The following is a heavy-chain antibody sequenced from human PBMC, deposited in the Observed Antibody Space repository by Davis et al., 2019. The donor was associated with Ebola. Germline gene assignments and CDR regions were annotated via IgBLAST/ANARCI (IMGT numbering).Heavy chain of an antibody. Sequence: PSETLSLTCAVSGGSISSSNWWSWVRQPPGKGLEWIGEIYHSGSTNYNPSLKSRVTISVDTSKNQFSLKLSSVTAADTAVYYCARDQLRPGGYYYGMDVWGQGTTVTVSS. CDR3: ARDQLRPGGYYYGMDV. CDR2: IYHSGST. V-gene: IGHV4-4*02. CDR1: GGSISSSNW. D-gene: IGHD6-6*01. J-gene: IGHJ6*02.